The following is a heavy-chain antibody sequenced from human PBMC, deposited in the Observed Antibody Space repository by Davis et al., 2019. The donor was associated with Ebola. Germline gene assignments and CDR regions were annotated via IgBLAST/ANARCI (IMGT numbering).Heavy chain of an antibody. Sequence: SVTVSCKASGGTFSSYTISWVRQAPGQGLEWMGRIIPILGIANYAQKFQGRVPITADKSTSTAYMELSSLRSEETAVYYCARDLGTMVDVWGQGTTVTVSS. J-gene: IGHJ6*02. CDR2: IIPILGIA. CDR3: ARDLGTMVDV. D-gene: IGHD5-12*01. V-gene: IGHV1-69*04. CDR1: GGTFSSYT.